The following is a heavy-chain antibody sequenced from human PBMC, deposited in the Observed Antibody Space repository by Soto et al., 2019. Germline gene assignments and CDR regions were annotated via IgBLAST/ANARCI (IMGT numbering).Heavy chain of an antibody. J-gene: IGHJ6*04. Sequence: EVQLVESGGGLVQPGRSLRLSCAASGFTFDDYAMHWVRQAPGKGLEWVSGISWNSGSIGYADSVKGRFTISRDTSENTLHLQMDSLRVEDTAVYYCARDDVLCDGGRCYGIPLDVWGKGTTVTVSS. CDR3: ARDDVLCDGGRCYGIPLDV. CDR1: GFTFDDYA. D-gene: IGHD2-15*01. V-gene: IGHV3-9*01. CDR2: ISWNSGSI.